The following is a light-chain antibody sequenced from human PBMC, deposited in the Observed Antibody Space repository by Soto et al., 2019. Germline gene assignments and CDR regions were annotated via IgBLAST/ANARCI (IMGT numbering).Light chain of an antibody. J-gene: IGKJ4*01. CDR3: QQRYIYVT. V-gene: IGKV3-11*01. Sequence: IVLSKNPTTLLLSPGERATPSCRASQSVGNYLTWLQQKPGQAPRLLIYDASTRATGVPARFSGSGSGTDFTLTISSLEPEDFAVYYCQQRYIYVTFGGGTKV. CDR2: DAS. CDR1: QSVGNY.